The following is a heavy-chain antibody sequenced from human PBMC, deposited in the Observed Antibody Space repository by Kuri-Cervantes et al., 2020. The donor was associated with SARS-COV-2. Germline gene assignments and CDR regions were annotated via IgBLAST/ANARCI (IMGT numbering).Heavy chain of an antibody. CDR2: IYYSGST. CDR3: ARSRPPSGYPYDNWFDP. Sequence: ESLKISCTVSVGSISSSSYYWGWIRQPPGKGLEWIGSIYYSGSTYYNPSLKSRVTISVDTSKNQFSLKLSSVTAADTAVYYCARSRPPSGYPYDNWFDPWGQGTLVTVSS. D-gene: IGHD3-22*01. J-gene: IGHJ5*02. CDR1: VGSISSSSYY. V-gene: IGHV4-39*07.